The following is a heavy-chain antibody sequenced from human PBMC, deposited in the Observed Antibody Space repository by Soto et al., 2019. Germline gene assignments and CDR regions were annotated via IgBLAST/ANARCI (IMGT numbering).Heavy chain of an antibody. J-gene: IGHJ5*02. CDR1: GGSISSVSYF. V-gene: IGHV4-39*01. Sequence: PSETLSLTCTVSGGSISSVSYFWDWIRQPPGKGLEWIGSIHYTGSTYYNPSLQSRVTISVDTSKNQFSLKLTSVTAADTAVYYCARQRAVAARPVWFDPWGQGTLVTVSS. D-gene: IGHD6-6*01. CDR2: IHYTGST. CDR3: ARQRAVAARPVWFDP.